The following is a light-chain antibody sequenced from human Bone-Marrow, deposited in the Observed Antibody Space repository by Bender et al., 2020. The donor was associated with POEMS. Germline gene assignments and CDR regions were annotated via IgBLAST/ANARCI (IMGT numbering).Light chain of an antibody. Sequence: SYVLTQSPSVSLAAGQTASITCGGDHIGSKSVHWYQQRPGQAPVLVVYDDVDRPSGIPERFSGSTSGNTATLTISGTQAMDEADYYCQAWDSSEGVFGGGTKLTVL. CDR3: QAWDSSEGV. V-gene: IGLV3-21*02. CDR2: DDV. J-gene: IGLJ2*01. CDR1: HIGSKS.